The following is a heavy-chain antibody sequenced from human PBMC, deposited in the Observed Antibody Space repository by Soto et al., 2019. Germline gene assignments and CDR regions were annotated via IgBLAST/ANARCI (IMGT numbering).Heavy chain of an antibody. J-gene: IGHJ4*01. V-gene: IGHV4-59*08. CDR3: AGQGGYGSPLEH. D-gene: IGHD4-17*01. Sequence: SETLSLTCTVSGGSISSYSWNWIRQPPGKGLEWIGYIHYSGSTNYNPSLKSRVTISVDTSKNQFSLKLSSVTAADTAVYYCAGQGGYGSPLEHWGLGTLV. CDR2: IHYSGST. CDR1: GGSISSYS.